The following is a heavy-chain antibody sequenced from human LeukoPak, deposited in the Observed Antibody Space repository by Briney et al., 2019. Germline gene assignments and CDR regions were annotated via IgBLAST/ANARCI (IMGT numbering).Heavy chain of an antibody. CDR1: GFTFSSYG. CDR3: GRAGGRSKAAKGDAFDI. CDR2: ISYDGSNK. J-gene: IGHJ3*02. Sequence: GRSLRLSCAASGFTFSSYGMHWVRQAPGKGLEWVAVISYDGSNKYYADSVKGRFTISRDNSKNTLYLQMNSLRAEDTAVYYCGRAGGRSKAAKGDAFDIWGQGTMVTVSS. D-gene: IGHD6-6*01. V-gene: IGHV3-30*03.